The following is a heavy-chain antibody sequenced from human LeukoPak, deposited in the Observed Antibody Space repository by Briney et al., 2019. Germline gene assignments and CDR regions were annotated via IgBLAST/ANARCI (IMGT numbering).Heavy chain of an antibody. Sequence: GGSLRLSCAASGFTFSSYSMNWVRQAPGKGLEWVSYISSSSSTIYYADSVKGRFTISRDNAKNSLYLQMNSLRAEDTAVYYCARASVLPYYYYYYYMDVWGKGTTVTVSS. J-gene: IGHJ6*03. D-gene: IGHD4/OR15-4a*01. V-gene: IGHV3-48*01. CDR1: GFTFSSYS. CDR2: ISSSSSTI. CDR3: ARASVLPYYYYYYYMDV.